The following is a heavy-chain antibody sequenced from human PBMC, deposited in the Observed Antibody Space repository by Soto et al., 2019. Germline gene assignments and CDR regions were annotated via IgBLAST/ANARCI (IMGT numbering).Heavy chain of an antibody. V-gene: IGHV4-31*03. CDR3: ARAVGGSHLDS. J-gene: IGHJ4*02. CDR1: GGSITTGGHF. D-gene: IGHD1-26*01. Sequence: QVQLQESGPGLVKPSETLSLTCPVSGGSITTGGHFWSWIRQYPGKGLEWIGYIYYSRTTDYNPGLRSRVTISIATSRRQFSLNRRAVTAAERAVYLCARAVGGSHLDSWGPGTLVTVSS. CDR2: IYYSRTT.